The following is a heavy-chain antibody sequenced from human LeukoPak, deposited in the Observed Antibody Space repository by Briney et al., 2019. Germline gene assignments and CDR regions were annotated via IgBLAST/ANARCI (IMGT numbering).Heavy chain of an antibody. D-gene: IGHD3-3*01. CDR2: IRSRASNYAT. Sequence: GGSLKLSCAASGFTFSDSNMHWVRQASGKGLEWVGRIRSRASNYATAYGASVTGRFTISRDDSKNTAYLQMNSLKTEDTAVFYCTRTPDFWSGYSDWGQGTLVTVSS. CDR3: TRTPDFWSGYSD. CDR1: GFTFSDSN. J-gene: IGHJ4*02. V-gene: IGHV3-73*01.